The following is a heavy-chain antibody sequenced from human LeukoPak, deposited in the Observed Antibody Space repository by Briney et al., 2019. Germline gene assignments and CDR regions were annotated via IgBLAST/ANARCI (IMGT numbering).Heavy chain of an antibody. CDR3: ARFVPLTMVRGVIITDYYMDV. Sequence: ASVEVSCKASGYTFTDYYMHWVRQAPGQGLEWMGRINPNSGGTNYAQKFQGRVTMTRDTSISTAYMELSRLRSDDTAVYYCARFVPLTMVRGVIITDYYMDVWGKGTTVTVSS. V-gene: IGHV1-2*06. CDR1: GYTFTDYY. J-gene: IGHJ6*03. CDR2: INPNSGGT. D-gene: IGHD3-10*01.